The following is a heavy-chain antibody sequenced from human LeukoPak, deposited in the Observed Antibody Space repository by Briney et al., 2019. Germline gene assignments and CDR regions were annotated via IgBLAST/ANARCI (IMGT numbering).Heavy chain of an antibody. CDR3: ARDRDEYGYFDY. CDR2: IYYSGST. D-gene: IGHD2/OR15-2a*01. Sequence: SETLSLTCTVSGGSISSGGYYWSWIRQHPGKGLEWIGYIYYSGSTYYNPSLKSRVTISVDTSKNQFSLELSSVTAADTAVYYCARDRDEYGYFDYWGQGTLVTVSS. J-gene: IGHJ4*02. CDR1: GGSISSGGYY. V-gene: IGHV4-31*03.